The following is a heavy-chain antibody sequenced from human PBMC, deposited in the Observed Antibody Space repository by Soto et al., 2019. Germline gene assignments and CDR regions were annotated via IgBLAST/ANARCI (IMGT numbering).Heavy chain of an antibody. CDR3: ARDSSSWTRWFAP. CDR1: GYTFTSYY. CDR2: INPSGGST. D-gene: IGHD6-13*01. J-gene: IGHJ5*02. V-gene: IGHV1-46*03. Sequence: GASVKVSCKASGYTFTSYYMHWVRQAPGQGLEWMGIINPSGGSTSYAQKFQGRVTMTRDTSTSTVYMELSSLRSEDTAVYYCARDSSSWTRWFAPGGQEPLATVP.